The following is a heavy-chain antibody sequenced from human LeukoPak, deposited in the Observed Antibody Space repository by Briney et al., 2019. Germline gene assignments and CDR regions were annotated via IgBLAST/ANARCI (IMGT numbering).Heavy chain of an antibody. CDR3: AREEIRSWFDP. D-gene: IGHD5-24*01. J-gene: IGHJ5*02. V-gene: IGHV4-39*07. CDR1: GFTFSSYA. Sequence: GSLRLSCAASGFTFSSYAMSWVRQPPGKGLEWIGSIYYSGSTYYNPSLKSRVTISVDTSKNQFSLKLSSVTAADTAVYYCAREEIRSWFDPWGQGTLVTVSS. CDR2: IYYSGST.